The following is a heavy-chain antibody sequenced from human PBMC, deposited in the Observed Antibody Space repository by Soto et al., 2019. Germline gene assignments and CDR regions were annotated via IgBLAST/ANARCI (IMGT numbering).Heavy chain of an antibody. CDR1: GGSISSTNW. D-gene: IGHD2-15*01. CDR2: IYHTGST. J-gene: IGHJ4*02. V-gene: IGHV4-4*02. CDR3: ASLPPRIVVVVLPIPS. Sequence: SETLSLTCVVSGGSISSTNWWTWVRQTPGKGLEWIGEIYHTGSTKYNPSLKNRVTISLDKSNNQFSQNLKSVTAADTAVYYCASLPPRIVVVVLPIPSWGQGTLVTVS.